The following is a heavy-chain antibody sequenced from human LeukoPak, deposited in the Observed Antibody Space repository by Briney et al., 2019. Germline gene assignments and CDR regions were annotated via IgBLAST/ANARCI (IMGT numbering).Heavy chain of an antibody. CDR3: AKDRSLDGGNSNGYFDS. Sequence: PGGSLRLSCAGAGFTFNTHTINWVRQAPGKGLEWVSSISGSSTYIYYADSVKGRFTISRNNAKNSLYLQMNNLRVEDTAVYYCAKDRSLDGGNSNGYFDSWGQGTLVTVSS. D-gene: IGHD4-23*01. CDR1: GFTFNTHT. J-gene: IGHJ4*02. CDR2: ISGSSTYI. V-gene: IGHV3-21*01.